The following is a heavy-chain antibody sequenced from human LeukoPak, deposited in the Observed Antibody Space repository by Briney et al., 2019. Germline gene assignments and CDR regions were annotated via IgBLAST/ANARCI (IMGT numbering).Heavy chain of an antibody. V-gene: IGHV4-59*01. CDR3: ARDIYGSGHGWFDA. J-gene: IGHJ5*02. CDR2: IHYSGST. CDR1: HVSISTYY. Sequence: SETLSLTCTVSHVSISTYYWSWIRQPPGKGLEWMGYIHYSGSTNYNPSLKSRVTISVDTSKKQLSLMLRSVTAADTAVYYCARDIYGSGHGWFDAWGQGRLVTVSS. D-gene: IGHD3-10*01.